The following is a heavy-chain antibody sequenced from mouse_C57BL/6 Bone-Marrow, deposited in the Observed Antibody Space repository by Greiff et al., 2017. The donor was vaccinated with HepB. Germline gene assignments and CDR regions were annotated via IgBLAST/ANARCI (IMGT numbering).Heavy chain of an antibody. CDR3: AITTVVAYYFDY. J-gene: IGHJ2*01. V-gene: IGHV1-63*01. Sequence: QVQLQQSGAELVRPGTSVKMSCKASGYTFTNYWIGWAKQRPGHGLEWIGDIYPGGGYTNYNEKFKGKATLTADKSSNTAYMQFSSLTSEDSAIYYCAITTVVAYYFDYWGQGTTLTVSS. D-gene: IGHD1-1*01. CDR1: GYTFTNYW. CDR2: IYPGGGYT.